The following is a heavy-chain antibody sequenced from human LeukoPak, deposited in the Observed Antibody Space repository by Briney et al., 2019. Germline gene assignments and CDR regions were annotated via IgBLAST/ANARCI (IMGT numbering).Heavy chain of an antibody. CDR3: ARSYYYDSSGYYYGWFDP. Sequence: SETLSLTCTVPGGSISSYYWSWIRQPPGKGLEWIGYIYYSGSTNYNPSLKSRVTISVDTSKNQFSLKLSSVTAADTAVYYCARSYYYDSSGYYYGWFDPWGQGTLVTVSS. CDR1: GGSISSYY. CDR2: IYYSGST. V-gene: IGHV4-59*08. D-gene: IGHD3-22*01. J-gene: IGHJ5*02.